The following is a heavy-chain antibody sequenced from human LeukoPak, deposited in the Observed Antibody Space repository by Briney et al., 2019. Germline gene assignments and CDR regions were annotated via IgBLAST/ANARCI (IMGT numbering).Heavy chain of an antibody. CDR1: GFTFSSYG. CDR3: AKDRRVRGGYDSSGYYGRVFDY. J-gene: IGHJ4*02. CDR2: ISYDGSNK. V-gene: IGHV3-30*18. Sequence: PGRSLRLSCAASGFTFSSYGMHWVRQAPGKGLEWVAVISYDGSNKYYADSVKGRFTISRDNSKNTLYLQMNSLRAEDTAVYYCAKDRRVRGGYDSSGYYGRVFDYWGQGTLVTVSS. D-gene: IGHD3-22*01.